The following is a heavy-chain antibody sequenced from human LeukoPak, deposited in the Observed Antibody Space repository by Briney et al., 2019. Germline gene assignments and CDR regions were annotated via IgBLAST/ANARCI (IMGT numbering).Heavy chain of an antibody. D-gene: IGHD4-17*01. CDR3: ARDPTVTNFHDAFDI. CDR1: GFTFSSYW. V-gene: IGHV3-7*05. J-gene: IGHJ3*02. CDR2: IKQDGSQK. Sequence: GGFLRLSCAASGFTFSSYWMSWVRQAPGKGLEWVATIKQDGSQKEYVDSVKGRFTISRDNAKNSLYPQTNSLRAEDTAVYYCARDPTVTNFHDAFDIWGQGTMVTVSS.